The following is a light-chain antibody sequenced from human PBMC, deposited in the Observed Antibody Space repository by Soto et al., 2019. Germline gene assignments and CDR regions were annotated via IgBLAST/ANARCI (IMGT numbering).Light chain of an antibody. J-gene: IGLJ2*01. CDR1: SSDVGGYNF. CDR3: KSYTTGSTLV. Sequence: QSALTQPASVSGSPGQSITISCTGTSSDVGGYNFVSWYQQHPGKAPKLMIYDVTNRPSGISNRFSGSKSGNTATLTISGLQAEDEADYYCKSYTTGSTLVFGGGTKVTVL. V-gene: IGLV2-14*01. CDR2: DVT.